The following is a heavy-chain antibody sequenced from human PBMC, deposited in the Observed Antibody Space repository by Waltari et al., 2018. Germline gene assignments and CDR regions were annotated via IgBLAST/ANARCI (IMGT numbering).Heavy chain of an antibody. D-gene: IGHD4-17*01. J-gene: IGHJ4*02. CDR2: IYYSGST. V-gene: IGHV4-31*03. CDR3: ARAGYGGNHLDY. CDR1: GGSISSGGSY. Sequence: QVQLQESGPGLVKPSQTLSLTCTISGGSISSGGSYWSWTGQHPGKGLEWIGYIYYSGSTYYNPSLKSRVTISVDTSKNQFSLKLSSVTAADTAVYYCARAGYGGNHLDYWGQGTLVTVSS.